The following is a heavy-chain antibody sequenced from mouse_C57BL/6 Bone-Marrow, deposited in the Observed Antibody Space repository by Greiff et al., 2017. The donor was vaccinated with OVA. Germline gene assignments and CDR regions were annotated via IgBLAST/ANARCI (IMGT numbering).Heavy chain of an antibody. Sequence: VQLQQSGAELVKPGASVKLSCKASGYTFTSYWMQWVKQRPGQGLEWIGEIDPSDSYTNYNQKFKGKATLTVDTSSSTAYMQLSSLTSEDSAVYYCARGLQPWFAYWGQGTLVTVSA. D-gene: IGHD2-13*01. CDR1: GYTFTSYW. CDR2: IDPSDSYT. CDR3: ARGLQPWFAY. J-gene: IGHJ3*01. V-gene: IGHV1-50*01.